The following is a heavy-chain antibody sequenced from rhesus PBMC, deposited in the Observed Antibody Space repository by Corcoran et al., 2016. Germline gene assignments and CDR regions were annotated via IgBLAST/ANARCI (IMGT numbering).Heavy chain of an antibody. CDR3: GRGRVVNDRGLDS. V-gene: IGHV4-147*01. CDR2: FFGVGCGT. D-gene: IGHD3-28*01. CDR1: GASVHSNS. Sequence: QVQLQGSGPGMVKSLETVSLTCAVSGASVHSNSRTWIRLLPGKGLGWIGRFFGVGCGTSSTPSLAMRVTMSIDTSKNQFSLKLNSVTAADTAVYYCGRGRVVNDRGLDSWGQGVLVTVSS. J-gene: IGHJ4*01.